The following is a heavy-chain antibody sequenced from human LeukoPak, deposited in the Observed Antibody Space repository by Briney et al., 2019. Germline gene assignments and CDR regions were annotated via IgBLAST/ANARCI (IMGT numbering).Heavy chain of an antibody. Sequence: SSEILSLTCTVFGGSISSSSYYWGWIRQPPGKGLEWIGSIYYSESTYYNPSLKSRVTISVDTSKNQFSLKLSSVTAADTAVYYCARRSYYDSSGIFDYWGQGTLVTVSS. CDR2: IYYSEST. V-gene: IGHV4-39*01. CDR3: ARRSYYDSSGIFDY. J-gene: IGHJ4*02. D-gene: IGHD3-22*01. CDR1: GGSISSSSYY.